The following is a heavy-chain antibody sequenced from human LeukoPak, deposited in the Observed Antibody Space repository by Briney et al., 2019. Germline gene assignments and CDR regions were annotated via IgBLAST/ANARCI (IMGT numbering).Heavy chain of an antibody. J-gene: IGHJ4*02. Sequence: SETLSLTCAVYGGSFSGYYWSWIRQPPGKGLEWIGEINHSGSTNYNPSLKSRVTISVDTSKNQFSLKLSSVTAADTAVYYCARGPEIIGYCSGGSCYGFDYWGQGTLVTVSS. CDR2: INHSGST. CDR1: GGSFSGYY. D-gene: IGHD2-15*01. CDR3: ARGPEIIGYCSGGSCYGFDY. V-gene: IGHV4-34*01.